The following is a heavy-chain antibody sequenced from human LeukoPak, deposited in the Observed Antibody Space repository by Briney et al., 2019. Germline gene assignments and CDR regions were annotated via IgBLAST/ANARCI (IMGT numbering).Heavy chain of an antibody. D-gene: IGHD2-21*02. J-gene: IGHJ4*02. Sequence: GGSLRLSCAASGFTFSNYSMNWVRQAPGKGLEWVSCINSNSNDIYYAYAVPGRFSISISSAKNTLYLQMNSQRAEDKAVYYCSRAAFLHRRRVTNFDYWGQGALVTVAS. V-gene: IGHV3-21*01. CDR2: INSNSNDI. CDR1: GFTFSNYS. CDR3: SRAAFLHRRRVTNFDY.